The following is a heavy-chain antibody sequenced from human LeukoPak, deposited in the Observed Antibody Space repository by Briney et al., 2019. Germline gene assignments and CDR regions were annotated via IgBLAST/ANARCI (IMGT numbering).Heavy chain of an antibody. CDR3: AKTVVVITFRFDS. CDR2: ISDSGGNT. Sequence: GGSLRLSCAASGFTFSNFHMTWVRQPPGKGLEWVSAISDSGGNTWYADSVKGRFTISRDNSKNTLDLQMNSLRAEDTAIYYCAKTVVVITFRFDSWGQGSLVTVSS. CDR1: GFTFSNFH. V-gene: IGHV3-23*01. D-gene: IGHD2-21*01. J-gene: IGHJ4*02.